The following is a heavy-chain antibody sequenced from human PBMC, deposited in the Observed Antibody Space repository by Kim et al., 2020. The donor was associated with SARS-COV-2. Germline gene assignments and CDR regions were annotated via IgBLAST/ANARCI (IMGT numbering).Heavy chain of an antibody. Sequence: GGSLRLSCSASGFTFSSYAMHWVRQAPGKGLEYVSAISSNGGRTYYADSVKGRFTISRDNSKNTLYLQMSSLRAEDTAVYYCVNEPEGATTPRFGYLGQGTLVAVSS. D-gene: IGHD1-26*01. CDR1: GFTFSSYA. CDR3: VNEPEGATTPRFGY. J-gene: IGHJ4*02. CDR2: ISSNGGRT. V-gene: IGHV3-64D*09.